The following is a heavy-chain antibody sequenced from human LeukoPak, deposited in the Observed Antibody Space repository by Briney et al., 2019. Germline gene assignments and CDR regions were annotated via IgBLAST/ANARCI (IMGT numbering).Heavy chain of an antibody. J-gene: IGHJ4*02. Sequence: ASVKVSCKASGHTFTGYYMHWVRQAPGQGLEWMGWINPNSGGTNYAQKFQGRVTMTRDTSISTAYMELSRLRSDGTAVYYCARDLRDDSSGWYAGYWGQGTLVTVSS. CDR3: ARDLRDDSSGWYAGY. D-gene: IGHD6-19*01. CDR1: GHTFTGYY. V-gene: IGHV1-2*02. CDR2: INPNSGGT.